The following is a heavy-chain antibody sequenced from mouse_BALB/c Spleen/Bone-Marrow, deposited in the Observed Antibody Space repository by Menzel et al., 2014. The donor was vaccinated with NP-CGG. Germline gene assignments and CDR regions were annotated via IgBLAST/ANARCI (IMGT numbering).Heavy chain of an antibody. CDR2: IRSKSNNYAT. J-gene: IGHJ3*01. V-gene: IGHV10-1*02. Sequence: VQLKESGGGLVQPKGSLKLSCAASGFTFNTYAMNWVRQAPGKGLEWVARIRSKSNNYATYYADSVKDRFTISRDGSQSMLYLQMNNLKTEDTAMYYCVRLEAYWGQGTLVTVSA. CDR3: VRLEAY. CDR1: GFTFNTYA.